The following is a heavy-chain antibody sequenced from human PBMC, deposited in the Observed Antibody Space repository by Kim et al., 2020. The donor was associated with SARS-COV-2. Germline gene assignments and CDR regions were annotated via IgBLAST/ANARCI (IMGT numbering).Heavy chain of an antibody. V-gene: IGHV4-34*01. J-gene: IGHJ4*02. Sequence: SETLSLTCAVYGGSFSGYYWSWIRQPPGKGLEWIGEINHSGSTNYNPSLKSRVTISVDTSKNQFSLKLSSVTAADTAVYYCAGRCSGGSCPPDFDYWGQGTLVTVSS. CDR2: INHSGST. D-gene: IGHD2-15*01. CDR1: GGSFSGYY. CDR3: AGRCSGGSCPPDFDY.